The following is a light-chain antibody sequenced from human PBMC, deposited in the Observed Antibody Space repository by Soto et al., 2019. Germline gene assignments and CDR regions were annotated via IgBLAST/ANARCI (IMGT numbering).Light chain of an antibody. J-gene: IGKJ1*01. CDR3: QQYSNLWT. V-gene: IGKV3-20*01. CDR1: QSVSNNY. Sequence: EIVLTQSPGTLSLSPVERATLSCRTSQSVSNNYLAWYQQKPGQAPRLLIYGASSRATGIPDRFSGSGSGTDFTLSISRLEPEDFAVYYCQQYSNLWTFGQGTKVDIK. CDR2: GAS.